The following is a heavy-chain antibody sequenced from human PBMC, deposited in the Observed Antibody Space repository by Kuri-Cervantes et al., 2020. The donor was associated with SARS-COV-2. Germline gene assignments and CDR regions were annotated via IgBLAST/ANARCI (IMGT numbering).Heavy chain of an antibody. CDR1: GGSISSGGYY. CDR3: ARAPAYAGGALDI. CDR2: IYYSGST. J-gene: IGHJ3*02. Sequence: LRLSCAVSGGSISSGGYYWSWIRQHPGKGLEWIGYIYYSGSTYYNPSLKSRVTISVDTSKNQFSLKLSSVTAADTAVYYCARAPAYAGGALDIWGQGTMVTVSS. V-gene: IGHV4-31*11. D-gene: IGHD2-2*01.